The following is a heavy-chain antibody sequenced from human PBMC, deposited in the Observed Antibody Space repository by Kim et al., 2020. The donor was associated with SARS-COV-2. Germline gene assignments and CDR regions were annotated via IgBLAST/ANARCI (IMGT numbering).Heavy chain of an antibody. V-gene: IGHV1-24*01. Sequence: ASVKVSCKVSGYTLTELSMHWVRQAPGKGLEWMGGFDPEDGETIYAQKFQGRVTMTEDTSTDTAYMELSSLRSKDTAVYYCATGVGMGVPSWFDPWGQGTLVTVSS. CDR3: ATGVGMGVPSWFDP. J-gene: IGHJ5*02. CDR2: FDPEDGET. D-gene: IGHD1-26*01. CDR1: GYTLTELS.